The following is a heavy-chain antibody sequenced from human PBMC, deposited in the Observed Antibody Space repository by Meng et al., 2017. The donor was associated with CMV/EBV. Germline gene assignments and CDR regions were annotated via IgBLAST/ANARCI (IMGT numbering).Heavy chain of an antibody. V-gene: IGHV3-30-3*01. J-gene: IGHJ4*02. Sequence: GESLKISCAASGFTFSSYAMHWVRQAPGKGLEWVAVISYDGSNKYYADSVEGRFTISRDNSKNTLYLQMNSLRAGNTAVYYCARFQGWGTKNSYSNYTTSDYWGQGTLVTVSS. CDR1: GFTFSSYA. D-gene: IGHD4-11*01. CDR3: ARFQGWGTKNSYSNYTTSDY. CDR2: ISYDGSNK.